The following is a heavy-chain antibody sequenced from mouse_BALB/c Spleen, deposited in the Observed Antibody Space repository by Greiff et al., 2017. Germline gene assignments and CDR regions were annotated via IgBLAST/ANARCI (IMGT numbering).Heavy chain of an antibody. Sequence: VQLQQSGAELMKPGASVKISCKATGYTFSSYWIEWVKQRPGHGLEWIGEILPGSGSTNYNEKFKGKATFTADTSSNTAYMQLSSLTSEDSAVYYCARGSGYDPWFAYWGQGTLVTVSA. CDR3: ARGSGYDPWFAY. CDR1: GYTFSSYW. D-gene: IGHD2-2*01. J-gene: IGHJ3*01. V-gene: IGHV1-9*01. CDR2: ILPGSGST.